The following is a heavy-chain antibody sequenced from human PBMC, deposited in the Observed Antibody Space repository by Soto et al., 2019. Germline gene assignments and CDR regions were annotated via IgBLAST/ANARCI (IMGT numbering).Heavy chain of an antibody. D-gene: IGHD6-6*01. CDR1: GGSSSGGGYF. Sequence: SEIMSLSCTVSGGSSSGGGYFRSFIRKPPGKGLEWIGYIYYSGSTYYTPSLQSRVTMLVDTSKNQFSLKLNSVTAADTAGYYCAIDTEGVAARRDNWFDPWGQGTLVTVSS. J-gene: IGHJ5*02. CDR3: AIDTEGVAARRDNWFDP. CDR2: IYYSGST. V-gene: IGHV4-30-4*01.